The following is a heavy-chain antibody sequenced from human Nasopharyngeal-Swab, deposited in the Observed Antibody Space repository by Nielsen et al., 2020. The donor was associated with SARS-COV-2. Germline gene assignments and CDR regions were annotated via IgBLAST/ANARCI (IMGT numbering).Heavy chain of an antibody. CDR3: AKARISGYSFIPFDY. CDR1: GFTFSSYS. D-gene: IGHD5-18*01. CDR2: ISWNSGSI. Sequence: GGSLRLSCAASGFTFSSYSMHWVRQAPGKGLEWVSGISWNSGSIGYADSVKGRFTISRDNAKNSLYLQMNSLRAEDTALYYCAKARISGYSFIPFDYWGQGTLVTVSS. J-gene: IGHJ4*02. V-gene: IGHV3-9*01.